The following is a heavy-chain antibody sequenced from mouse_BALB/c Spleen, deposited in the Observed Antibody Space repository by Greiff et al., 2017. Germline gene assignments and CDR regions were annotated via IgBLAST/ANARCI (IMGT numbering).Heavy chain of an antibody. V-gene: IGHV1-69*02. J-gene: IGHJ3*01. Sequence: VQLQQPGAELVKPGASVKLSCKASGYTFTSYWMHWVKQRPGQGLEWIGEIDPSDSYTNYNQKFKGKATLTVDKSSSTAYMQLSSLTSEDSAVYYGARSGYYGSKAWFAYWGQGTLVTVSA. CDR2: IDPSDSYT. CDR3: ARSGYYGSKAWFAY. D-gene: IGHD1-1*01. CDR1: GYTFTSYW.